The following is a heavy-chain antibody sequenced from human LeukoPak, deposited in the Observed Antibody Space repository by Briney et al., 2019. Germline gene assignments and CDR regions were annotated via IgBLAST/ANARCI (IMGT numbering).Heavy chain of an antibody. CDR1: GASINSGNYY. CDR3: AGDSSGGYTPDY. J-gene: IGHJ4*02. D-gene: IGHD3-16*02. Sequence: SETLSLTCTVFGASINSGNYYWSWIRQPAGKGLEWIGRIYTSGSTDYNPSLRSRVTISIDASKSQFSLRLSSVTAADTAVYLCAGDSSGGYTPDYWGQGTLVTVSS. CDR2: IYTSGST. V-gene: IGHV4-61*02.